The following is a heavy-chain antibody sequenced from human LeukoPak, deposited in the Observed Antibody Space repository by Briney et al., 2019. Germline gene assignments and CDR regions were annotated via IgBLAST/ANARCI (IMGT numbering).Heavy chain of an antibody. V-gene: IGHV3-23*01. CDR2: ISGSGGST. CDR3: AKHVVAGTLPHY. CDR1: GFTFSSYA. D-gene: IGHD6-19*01. Sequence: GGSLRLSCAASGFTFSSYAMSWVRQAPGKGLEWVSAISGSGGSTYYADSVKGRFTISRDSSKNTLYPQMNSLRAEDTAVYYCAKHVVAGTLPHYWGQGTLVTVSS. J-gene: IGHJ4*02.